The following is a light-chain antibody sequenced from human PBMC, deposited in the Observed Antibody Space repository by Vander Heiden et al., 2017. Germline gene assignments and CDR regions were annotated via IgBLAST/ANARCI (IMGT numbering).Light chain of an antibody. CDR1: QSISSY. CDR2: AAS. Sequence: DIQMTQSPSSLSASVGDRVTITCRASQSISSYLNWYQQKPGKAPKLLIYAASSLQSGVPSRFSGSGSGTDFTLTSSRLQPEDFATYYCQQSYSTLFTFGPGTKVDIK. V-gene: IGKV1-39*01. CDR3: QQSYSTLFT. J-gene: IGKJ3*01.